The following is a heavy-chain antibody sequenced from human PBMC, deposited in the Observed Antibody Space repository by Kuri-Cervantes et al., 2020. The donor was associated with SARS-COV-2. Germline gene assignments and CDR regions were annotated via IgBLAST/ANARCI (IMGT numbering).Heavy chain of an antibody. CDR2: IYYSGST. Sequence: GSLRLSCTVSGGSMTSQYWTWIRQPPGKGLEWIGYIYYSGSTNYNPSLKSRVTMSVDTSKNQFSLKLSSVTAADTAVYYCARDTVMITFGGVIVYPDYWGQGTLVPSPQ. CDR3: ARDTVMITFGGVIVYPDY. J-gene: IGHJ4*02. D-gene: IGHD3-16*02. V-gene: IGHV4-59*11. CDR1: GGSMTSQY.